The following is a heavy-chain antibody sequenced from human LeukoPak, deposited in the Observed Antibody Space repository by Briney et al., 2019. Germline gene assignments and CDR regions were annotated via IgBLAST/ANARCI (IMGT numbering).Heavy chain of an antibody. CDR1: GFTFSSYA. J-gene: IGHJ4*02. CDR3: ARRRYSGSYDFVDF. CDR2: ISSSSSFI. V-gene: IGHV3-21*01. D-gene: IGHD5-12*01. Sequence: PGGSLRLSCAASGFTFSSYAMSWVRQAPGKGLEWVSFISSSSSFIYYVDSVKGRFTISRDNDKNSLFLQMNSLRAEDTAVYYCARRRYSGSYDFVDFWGQGTLVTVSS.